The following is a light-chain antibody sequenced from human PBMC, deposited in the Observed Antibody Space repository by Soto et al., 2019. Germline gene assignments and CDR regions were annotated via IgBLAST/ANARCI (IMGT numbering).Light chain of an antibody. V-gene: IGLV1-44*01. CDR1: SSNIGSNT. J-gene: IGLJ1*01. CDR2: SNN. CDR3: AAWDDSLNGLV. Sequence: QSVLTQPPSASGTPGQRVTISCSGSSSNIGSNTVNWYQQLPGTAPKLLIYSNNQRPSGVPDRFSGSKSGTSASPAISGLQSEDEADYYCAAWDDSLNGLVFGTGTKATVL.